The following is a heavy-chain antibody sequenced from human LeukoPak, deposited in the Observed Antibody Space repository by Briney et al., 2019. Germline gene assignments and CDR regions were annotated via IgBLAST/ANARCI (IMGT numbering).Heavy chain of an antibody. CDR2: INPNSGGT. V-gene: IGHV1-2*04. CDR3: AREVVVAATGADY. J-gene: IGHJ4*02. CDR1: GYTFTGYY. D-gene: IGHD2-15*01. Sequence: ASVKVSCKASGYTFTGYYIHWVRQAPGQGLEWMGWINPNSGGTNYAQKFQGWVTMTRDTSISTAYMELSRLRSDDTAVYYCAREVVVAATGADYWGQGTLVTVSS.